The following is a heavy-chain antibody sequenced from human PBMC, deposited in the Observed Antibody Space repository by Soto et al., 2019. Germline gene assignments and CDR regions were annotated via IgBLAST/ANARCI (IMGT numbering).Heavy chain of an antibody. CDR2: IIPILGIA. Sequence: QVQLVQSGAEVKKPGSSVKVSCKASGGTFSSYTISWVRQAPGQGLEWMGRIIPILGIANYAQKFQRRVTITADKSASTAYMELSRLRSEDTAVYYCARCRGSYGMDVWGQGTTVTVSS. CDR1: GGTFSSYT. D-gene: IGHD3-10*01. V-gene: IGHV1-69*02. CDR3: ARCRGSYGMDV. J-gene: IGHJ6*02.